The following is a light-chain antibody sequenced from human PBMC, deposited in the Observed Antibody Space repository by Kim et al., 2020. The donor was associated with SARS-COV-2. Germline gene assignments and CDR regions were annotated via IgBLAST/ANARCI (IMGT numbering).Light chain of an antibody. Sequence: GQSLTISCTGTSSDVGGYNYVSWYQQHPGKAPKLMIYHVSKRPSGISNRFSGSKSGNTASLTISGLQAEDEADYYCSSYTSSSTLVFGGGTQLTVL. J-gene: IGLJ2*01. CDR2: HVS. CDR3: SSYTSSSTLV. CDR1: SSDVGGYNY. V-gene: IGLV2-14*04.